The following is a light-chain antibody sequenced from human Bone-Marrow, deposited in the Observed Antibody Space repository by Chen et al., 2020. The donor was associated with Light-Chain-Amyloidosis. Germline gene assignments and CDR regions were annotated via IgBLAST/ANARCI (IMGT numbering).Light chain of an antibody. V-gene: IGLV1-40*01. CDR3: QSYDSSLSGYV. Sequence: QSVLTQPPSVSGAPGQRVTISCTGGDSNTGAGYDVHWYQQLPGTAPKLLIYGNSKRPSGVPDRFSGSKSGTSASLAITGLQAEDEADYYCQSYDSSLSGYVFGTGTKVTVL. CDR2: GNS. CDR1: DSNTGAGYD. J-gene: IGLJ1*01.